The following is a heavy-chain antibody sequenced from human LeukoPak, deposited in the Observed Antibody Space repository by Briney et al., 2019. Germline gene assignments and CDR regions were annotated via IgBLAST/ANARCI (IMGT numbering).Heavy chain of an antibody. V-gene: IGHV1-18*01. D-gene: IGHD3-3*01. CDR1: GLTFTNYG. Sequence: GASVKVSCKASGLTFTNYGFTWVRQAPGQGLEWMGWISAYDGNTNYAQTVRDRVTMTTDTSTSTAYMELRSLRSDDTAVYYCAREPIFGVVTQELYYFDYWGQGTLVTVSS. CDR2: ISAYDGNT. J-gene: IGHJ4*02. CDR3: AREPIFGVVTQELYYFDY.